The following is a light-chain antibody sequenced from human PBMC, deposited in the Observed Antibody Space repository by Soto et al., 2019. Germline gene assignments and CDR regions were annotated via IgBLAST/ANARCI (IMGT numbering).Light chain of an antibody. J-gene: IGKJ5*01. CDR2: GAS. Sequence: EIVLTQSPGTLSLSPGERATLSCRASQSVSSNYLAWFQQKPGQAPRLLIYGASSRASGIPDRFSGSGSGTDFTLTISRLEPEDFATYYCLQHNSYPLTFGQGTRLEIK. V-gene: IGKV3-20*01. CDR1: QSVSSNY. CDR3: LQHNSYPLT.